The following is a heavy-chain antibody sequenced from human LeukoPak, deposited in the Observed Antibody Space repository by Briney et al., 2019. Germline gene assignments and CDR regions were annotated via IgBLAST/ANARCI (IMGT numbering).Heavy chain of an antibody. Sequence: ASVKVSCKASGYTFTNYGISWVRQAPGQGLEWMGXXXXXXXXXNNAQKFQGRVTMTTDTSTSTAYMELRSLRSDDTAVHYCARVPPYYYDSRGYPFLGLNAFDIWGQGTMVTVSS. CDR2: XXXXXXXX. J-gene: IGHJ3*02. D-gene: IGHD3-22*01. CDR1: GYTFTNYG. CDR3: ARVPPYYYDSRGYPFLGLNAFDI. V-gene: IGHV1-18*01.